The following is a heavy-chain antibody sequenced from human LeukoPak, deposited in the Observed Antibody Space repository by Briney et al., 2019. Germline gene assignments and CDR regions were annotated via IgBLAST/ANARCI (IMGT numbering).Heavy chain of an antibody. D-gene: IGHD2-2*01. CDR1: GFTFSSYA. J-gene: IGHJ4*02. CDR3: AKGEIVPGRRYFDY. Sequence: GGSLRLSCAASGFTFSSYAMSWVREAPGKGLEWVSAISGSGGSTYYADSVKGRFTISRDNSKNTLYLQMNSLRAEDTAVYYCAKGEIVPGRRYFDYWGQGTLVTVSS. V-gene: IGHV3-23*01. CDR2: ISGSGGST.